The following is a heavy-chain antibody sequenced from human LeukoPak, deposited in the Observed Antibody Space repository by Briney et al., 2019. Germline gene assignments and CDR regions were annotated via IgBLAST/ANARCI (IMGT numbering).Heavy chain of an antibody. CDR2: IWYDGSNE. CDR1: GFMFSNYG. CDR3: ARALPDYYYGSGYYDY. D-gene: IGHD3-22*01. V-gene: IGHV3-33*01. J-gene: IGHJ4*02. Sequence: PGGSLRLSCAASGFMFSNYGMHWVRQAPGKGLEWVAVIWYDGSNEYYADSVKGLFTISRDNSKNTLYLQMSSLRPEDTAVYYCARALPDYYYGSGYYDYWGQGTRVTVPS.